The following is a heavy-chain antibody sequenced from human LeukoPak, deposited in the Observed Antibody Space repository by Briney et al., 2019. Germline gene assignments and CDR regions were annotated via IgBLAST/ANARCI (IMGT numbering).Heavy chain of an antibody. J-gene: IGHJ4*02. CDR2: IKQDGSEK. D-gene: IGHD6-19*01. V-gene: IGHV3-7*01. Sequence: GGSLRLSCAASGFTFSSYGMHWVRQAPGKGLEWVANIKQDGSEKYYVDSVKGRFTISRDNAKNSLYLQMNSLRAEDTAVYYCASTRAVARRIDYWGQGTLVTVSS. CDR1: GFTFSSYG. CDR3: ASTRAVARRIDY.